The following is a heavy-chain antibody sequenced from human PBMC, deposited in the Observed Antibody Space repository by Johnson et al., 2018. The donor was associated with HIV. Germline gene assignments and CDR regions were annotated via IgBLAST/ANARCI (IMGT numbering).Heavy chain of an antibody. CDR1: GFTFSNSA. CDR3: AKELADSSGYYADAFDI. CDR2: INWNGGST. D-gene: IGHD3-22*01. V-gene: IGHV3-20*04. J-gene: IGHJ3*02. Sequence: EQLVVSGGGVVQPGRSLRLSCAASGFTFSNSAMHWVRQAPGTGLEWVSGINWNGGSTGYADSVKGRFNIARDNAKNSLFLQMNSLRAEDTAVYYCAKELADSSGYYADAFDIWGQGTMVTVSS.